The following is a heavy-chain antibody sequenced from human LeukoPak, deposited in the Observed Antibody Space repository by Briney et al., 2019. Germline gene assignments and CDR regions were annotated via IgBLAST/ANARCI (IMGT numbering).Heavy chain of an antibody. J-gene: IGHJ4*02. Sequence: GGSLRLSCAASGFSFSSYSMNWVRQAPGKGLEWVSSISSSSSYIYYADSVKGRFTISRDNAKNSLYLQMNSLRAEDMAVYYCARFPRAFSFDYWGQGTLVTVSS. CDR2: ISSSSSYI. D-gene: IGHD3-10*01. CDR1: GFSFSSYS. CDR3: ARFPRAFSFDY. V-gene: IGHV3-21*01.